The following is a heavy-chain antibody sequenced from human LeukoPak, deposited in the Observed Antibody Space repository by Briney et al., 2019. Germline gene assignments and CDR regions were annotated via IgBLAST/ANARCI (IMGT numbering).Heavy chain of an antibody. Sequence: SETLSLTCTVPGGSISSSSYYWGWIRQPPGTGLEWIGSIYYSGSTYYNPSLKSRVTISVDTSKNQFSLKLSSVTAADTAVYYCASGGYLFDYWGQGTLVTVSS. CDR2: IYYSGST. J-gene: IGHJ4*02. D-gene: IGHD5-12*01. V-gene: IGHV4-39*01. CDR1: GGSISSSSYY. CDR3: ASGGYLFDY.